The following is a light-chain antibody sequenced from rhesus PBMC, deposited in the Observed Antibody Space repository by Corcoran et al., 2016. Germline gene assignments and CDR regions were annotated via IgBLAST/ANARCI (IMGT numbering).Light chain of an antibody. Sequence: DIQMTQSPSSLSASVGNRVTITCRASQDISSYLAWYQQKPGKAPKPLVYYASTLERGVPSRFSGSGHEKEFTLAISSLQPEDFATYYCQQYNSAPLTFGGGTKVELK. J-gene: IGKJ4*01. CDR1: QDISSY. CDR2: YAS. CDR3: QQYNSAPLT. V-gene: IGKV1-37*01.